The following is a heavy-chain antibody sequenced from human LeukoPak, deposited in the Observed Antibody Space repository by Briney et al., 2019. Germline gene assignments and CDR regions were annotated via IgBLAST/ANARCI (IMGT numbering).Heavy chain of an antibody. CDR3: ARWYPSVGYYDSSGYYFDY. CDR2: IYYSGST. CDR1: GGSISSYY. Sequence: SETLSLTCTVSGGSISSYYWSWIRQPPGKGLEWIGYIYYSGSTNYNPSLKSRVTISVDTSKNQFSLKLSSVTAADTAVYYCARWYPSVGYYDSSGYYFDYWGQGTLVTVSS. D-gene: IGHD3-22*01. J-gene: IGHJ4*02. V-gene: IGHV4-59*01.